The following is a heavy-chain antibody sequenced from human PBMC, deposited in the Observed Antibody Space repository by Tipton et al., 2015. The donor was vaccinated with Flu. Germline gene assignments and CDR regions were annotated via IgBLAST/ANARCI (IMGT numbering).Heavy chain of an antibody. CDR2: MYVSGST. CDR1: VGSMSSFY. V-gene: IGHV4-4*07. J-gene: IGHJ4*02. CDR3: ARGSGSGTDVTFYF. D-gene: IGHD3-10*01. Sequence: TLSLTCTVSVGSMSSFYWTWIRQPAGKGLERIGRMYVSGSTKYNPSLKSRVTMSVDTSKNQFSLKLSSVTAADTAVYYCARGSGSGTDVTFYFWGQGTLVTVSS.